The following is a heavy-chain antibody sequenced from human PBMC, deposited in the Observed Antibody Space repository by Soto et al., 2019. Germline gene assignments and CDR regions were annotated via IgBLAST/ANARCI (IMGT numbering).Heavy chain of an antibody. Sequence: PSETLSLTCAVYGGSFSDYSWSWIRQPPGQGLEWIGEINHSGSTNYNPSLKSRLTMSVDTSKNQFSLRLSSVTAADTAVYYCARGGIGDYDFWSGSQLSYYMDVWGKGTTVT. CDR2: INHSGST. J-gene: IGHJ6*03. CDR1: GGSFSDYS. CDR3: ARGGIGDYDFWSGSQLSYYMDV. V-gene: IGHV4-34*01. D-gene: IGHD3-3*01.